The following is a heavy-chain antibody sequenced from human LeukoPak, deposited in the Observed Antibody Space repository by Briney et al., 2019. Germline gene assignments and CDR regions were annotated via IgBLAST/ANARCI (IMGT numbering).Heavy chain of an antibody. CDR3: AKDARRTDGWYFFDY. D-gene: IGHD6-19*01. CDR2: ITNSGDNT. CDR1: GFTFTTLA. J-gene: IGHJ4*01. Sequence: GGSLRLSCAASGFTFTTLAMGWVRQAPGKGLEWVSCITNSGDNTYYADSVKSRFTISRDNSKNTLYLQMHSLRAEDTAIYYCAKDARRTDGWYFFDYWGHGALVTVSS. V-gene: IGHV3-23*01.